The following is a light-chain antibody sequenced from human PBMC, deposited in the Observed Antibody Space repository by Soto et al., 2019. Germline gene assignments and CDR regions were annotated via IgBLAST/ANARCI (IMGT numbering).Light chain of an antibody. J-gene: IGLJ1*01. CDR2: DNN. CDR3: QSYDSSLSGYV. CDR1: SSNIGAGYD. Sequence: QSVLTQPPSVSWAPGQRVTISCTGSSSNIGAGYDVHWYQQLPGAAPKVLIYDNNNRPSGVPDRFSGSKSGTSASLAITGLQAEDEADYYCQSYDSSLSGYVFGTGTKVTVL. V-gene: IGLV1-40*01.